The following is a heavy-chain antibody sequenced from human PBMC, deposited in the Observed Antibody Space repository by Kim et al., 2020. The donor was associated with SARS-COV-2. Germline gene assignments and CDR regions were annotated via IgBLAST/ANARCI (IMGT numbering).Heavy chain of an antibody. Sequence: ASVKVSCKASGYTFTSYGISWVRQAPGQGLEWMGWISAYNGNTNYAQKLQGRVTMTTDTSTSTAYMELRSLRSDDTAVYYCARDLQDEQYSSGWCGYWGQGTLVTVSS. D-gene: IGHD6-19*01. CDR1: GYTFTSYG. J-gene: IGHJ4*02. CDR2: ISAYNGNT. V-gene: IGHV1-18*01. CDR3: ARDLQDEQYSSGWCGY.